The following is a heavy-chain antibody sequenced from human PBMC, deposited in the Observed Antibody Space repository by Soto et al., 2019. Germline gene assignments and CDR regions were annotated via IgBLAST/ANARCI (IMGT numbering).Heavy chain of an antibody. J-gene: IGHJ4*01. CDR3: ARLPSNYFDY. D-gene: IGHD2-2*01. CDR2: IYYSGST. Sequence: PSETLSLTCTVCGVSISSYYWSWIRQPPGKGLEWIGYIYYSGSTNYNPSLKSRVTISVDTSKNQFSLRLSSVTAADTAVYYCARLPSNYFDYWGQGTLVTVSS. V-gene: IGHV4-59*08. CDR1: GVSISSYY.